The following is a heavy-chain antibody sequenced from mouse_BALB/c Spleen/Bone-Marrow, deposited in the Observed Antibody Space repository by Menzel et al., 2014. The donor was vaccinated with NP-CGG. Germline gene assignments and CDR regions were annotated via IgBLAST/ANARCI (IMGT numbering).Heavy chain of an antibody. D-gene: IGHD2-14*01. CDR2: IRNKANGYTT. V-gene: IGHV7-3*02. J-gene: IGHJ1*01. Sequence: VQLKHSGGGSVQPGGSLRLSCATSGFTFTDYYMSWVRQPPGKALEWLGFIRNKANGYTTEYSASVKGRFTISRDNSQRILYLQMNTLRAEDSATYYCARDENIGIYWYFDVWGAGTTVIVSS. CDR3: ARDENIGIYWYFDV. CDR1: GFTFTDYY.